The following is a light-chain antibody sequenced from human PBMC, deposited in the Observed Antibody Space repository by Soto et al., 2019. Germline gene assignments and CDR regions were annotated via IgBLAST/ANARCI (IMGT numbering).Light chain of an antibody. CDR3: QQINNYPFT. J-gene: IGKJ4*01. CDR1: QGVSRY. V-gene: IGKV1-9*01. Sequence: DIQLTQSPSFLSASVGDRVAITCRASQGVSRYVAWYQQKPGKPPELLIYAASTLQSGVPPRFSGSASGTEFTLTIDSLQPEDFATYYCQQINNYPFTVGGGTKVDIK. CDR2: AAS.